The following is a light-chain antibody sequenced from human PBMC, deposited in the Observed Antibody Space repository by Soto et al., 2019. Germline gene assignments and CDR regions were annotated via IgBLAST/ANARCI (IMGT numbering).Light chain of an antibody. CDR2: KAI. V-gene: IGKV1-5*03. CDR1: QSIDAW. CDR3: QRYNDYQYV. Sequence: DIQMTQSPSTLSASVGDRVTITCRASQSIDAWLAWYQQKPGKAPKLLIHKAILLQSGVPSRFSGSASGTEFSLTISSLHPDDFAIYYCQRYNDYQYVFGQGTKL. J-gene: IGKJ2*01.